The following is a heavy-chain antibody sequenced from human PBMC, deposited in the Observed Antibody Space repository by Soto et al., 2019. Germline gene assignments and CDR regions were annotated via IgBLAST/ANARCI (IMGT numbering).Heavy chain of an antibody. CDR2: INHSGTT. Sequence: SETLSLTCTVSVDSISSSYWIWIRQPPGKGLEWIGYINHSGTTNYNPSLKSRVTISVDTSKNQFSLKLNSVTAADTAVYYCARDRLRRYGMDVWGQGTTVTVSS. CDR1: VDSISSSY. V-gene: IGHV4-59*01. J-gene: IGHJ6*02. CDR3: ARDRLRRYGMDV. D-gene: IGHD4-17*01.